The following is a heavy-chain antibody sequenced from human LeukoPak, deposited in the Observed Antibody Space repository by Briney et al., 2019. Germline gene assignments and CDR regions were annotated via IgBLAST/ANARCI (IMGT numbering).Heavy chain of an antibody. J-gene: IGHJ4*02. V-gene: IGHV3-23*01. CDR3: AKGYYYGSGSYSTFDY. CDR1: GFTFSSHA. CDR2: ISGSGGST. D-gene: IGHD3-10*01. Sequence: GGSLRLSCAASGFTFSSHALSWLCQAPGKGLEWVSTISGSGGSTYYADSVKGRFTISRDNSKNTLYVQMSSLRADDTAVYYCAKGYYYGSGSYSTFDYWGQGTLVTVSS.